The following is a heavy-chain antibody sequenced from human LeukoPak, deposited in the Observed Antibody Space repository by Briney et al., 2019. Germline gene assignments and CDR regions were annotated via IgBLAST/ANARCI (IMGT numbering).Heavy chain of an antibody. Sequence: SETLSLTCTVSGGSVNSSSYYWGWIRQPPGKGLEWIGSIYYSGSTYYNPSLKSRLTISVDTSNNQFSLNLSSVTAAVTAVHYCRIIYCKATNCYAKGDYWSQGTLVTISS. CDR2: IYYSGST. CDR3: RIIYCKATNCYAKGDY. J-gene: IGHJ4*02. CDR1: GGSVNSSSYY. D-gene: IGHD2-2*01. V-gene: IGHV4-39*01.